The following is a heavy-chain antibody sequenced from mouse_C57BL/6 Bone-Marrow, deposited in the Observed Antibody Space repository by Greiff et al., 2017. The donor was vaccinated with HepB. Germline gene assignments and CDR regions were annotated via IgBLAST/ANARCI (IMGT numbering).Heavy chain of an antibody. CDR1: GYTFTSYG. D-gene: IGHD1-1*01. J-gene: IGHJ3*01. CDR3: ARRYYYGSSYGFAY. V-gene: IGHV1-81*01. Sequence: QVQLQQSGAELARPGASVKLSCKASGYTFTSYGISWVKQRTGQGLEWIGEIYPRSGNTYYNEKFKGKATLTADKSSSTAYMELRSLTSEDSAVYFCARRYYYGSSYGFAYWGQGTLVTVSA. CDR2: IYPRSGNT.